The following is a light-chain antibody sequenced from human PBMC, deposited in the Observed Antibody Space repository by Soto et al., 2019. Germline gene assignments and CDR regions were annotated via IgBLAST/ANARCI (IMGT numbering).Light chain of an antibody. CDR3: QQYNSYSS. V-gene: IGKV1-5*03. CDR2: KAS. Sequence: DIRMTQSPSTLSGSVGDRVTITCRASQTISSWLAWYQQKPGKAPKLLIYKASTLKSGVPSRFSGSGSGTEFTLTISSLQPDDFATYYCQQYNSYSSFGQGTRLEIK. CDR1: QTISSW. J-gene: IGKJ5*01.